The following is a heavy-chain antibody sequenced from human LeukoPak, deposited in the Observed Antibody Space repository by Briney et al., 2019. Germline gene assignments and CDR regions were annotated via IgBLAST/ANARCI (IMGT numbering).Heavy chain of an antibody. CDR2: INHSGST. D-gene: IGHD3-16*01. J-gene: IGHJ4*02. V-gene: IGHV4-34*01. Sequence: PSETLSLTCAVYGGSFSGYYWSWIRQPPGKGLEWIGEINHSGSTNYNPSLKSRDTISVDTSKNQFSLKLSSVTAADTAVYYCARGEWYDYVWGSYAYYFDYWGQGTLVTVSS. CDR3: ARGEWYDYVWGSYAYYFDY. CDR1: GGSFSGYY.